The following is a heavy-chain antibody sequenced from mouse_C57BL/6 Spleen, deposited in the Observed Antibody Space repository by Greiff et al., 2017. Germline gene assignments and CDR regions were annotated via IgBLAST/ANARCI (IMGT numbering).Heavy chain of an antibody. CDR1: GYSFTGYY. V-gene: IGHV1-42*01. CDR3: AFITTVVATEAY. J-gene: IGHJ3*01. D-gene: IGHD1-1*01. Sequence: VQLKESGPELVKPGASVKISCKASGYSFTGYYMNWVKQSPEKSLEWIGEINPSTGGTTYNQKFKAKATLTVDKSSSTAYMQLKSLTSEDSAVYYCAFITTVVATEAYWGQGTLVTVSA. CDR2: INPSTGGT.